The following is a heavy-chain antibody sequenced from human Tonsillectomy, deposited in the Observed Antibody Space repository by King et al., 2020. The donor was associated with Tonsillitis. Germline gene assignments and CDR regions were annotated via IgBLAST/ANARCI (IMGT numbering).Heavy chain of an antibody. D-gene: IGHD2-2*01. CDR1: GGSFSGYY. J-gene: IGHJ6*03. Sequence: VQLQQWGAGLLKPSETLSLTCAVYGGSFSGYYWSWIRQPPGKGLEWIGEINHIGSTNYNPSLKSRVTISVDTFKNQFSLKLSSVTAADTAVYYCARLTLVVVPAAGDYYYYMDVWGKGTTVTVSS. CDR3: ARLTLVVVPAAGDYYYYMDV. V-gene: IGHV4-34*01. CDR2: INHIGST.